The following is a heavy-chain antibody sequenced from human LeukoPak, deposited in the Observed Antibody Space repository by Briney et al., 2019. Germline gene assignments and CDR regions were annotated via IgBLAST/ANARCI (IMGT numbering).Heavy chain of an antibody. CDR3: ARTSKKGNYYGMDV. D-gene: IGHD3-10*01. CDR2: IYYSGST. Sequence: PSETLSLTCTVSGGSISSYYWSWIRQPPGKGLEWIGYIYYSGSTNYNPSLKSRVTISVDTSKNQFSLKLSSVTAADTAVYYCARTSKKGNYYGMDVWGQGTTVTVSS. V-gene: IGHV4-59*01. CDR1: GGSISSYY. J-gene: IGHJ6*02.